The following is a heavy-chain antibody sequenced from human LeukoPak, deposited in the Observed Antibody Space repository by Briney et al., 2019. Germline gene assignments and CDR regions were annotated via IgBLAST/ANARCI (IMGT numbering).Heavy chain of an antibody. D-gene: IGHD3-10*01. CDR1: GFTFSSYA. CDR3: AKDRITMVRGPYDY. Sequence: GGSLRLSCAASGFTFSSYAMSWVRQAPGKELEWVSAISGSGGSTYYADSVKGRFTISRDNSKNTLYLQMNSLIAEDTAVYYCAKDRITMVRGPYDYWGQGTLVTVSS. CDR2: ISGSGGST. V-gene: IGHV3-23*01. J-gene: IGHJ4*02.